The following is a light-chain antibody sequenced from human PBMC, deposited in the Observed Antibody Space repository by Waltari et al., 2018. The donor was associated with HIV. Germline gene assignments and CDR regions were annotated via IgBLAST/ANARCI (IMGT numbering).Light chain of an antibody. CDR2: RDS. V-gene: IGLV3-9*01. CDR1: NIGSYH. CDR3: QVWDSSTVL. J-gene: IGLJ2*01. Sequence: SSELSQPVSVSVALGPTARITCGGNNIGSYHVNWYKQRPGQAPFLVLYRDSNRASGIPDRFAGSNSRNTATLTIARAQVGDEGDFYCQVWDSSTVLFGGGTKLIVL.